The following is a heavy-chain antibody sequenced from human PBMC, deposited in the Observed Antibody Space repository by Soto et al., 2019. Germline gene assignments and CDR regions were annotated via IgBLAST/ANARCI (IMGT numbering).Heavy chain of an antibody. V-gene: IGHV1-69*01. CDR3: AAELGFGKLSVV. CDR1: GDTFKNCV. D-gene: IGHD3-10*01. J-gene: IGHJ6*02. Sequence: QVQVVQSGVEVRRPGSSVKVSCKASGDTFKNCVISWVRQAPGPGLEWMGGIIPLFGTTDFAQRFQGRLTITADESTTTAYMELSRLRSEDPATYCCAAELGFGKLSVVWGQGTTVIVSS. CDR2: IIPLFGTT.